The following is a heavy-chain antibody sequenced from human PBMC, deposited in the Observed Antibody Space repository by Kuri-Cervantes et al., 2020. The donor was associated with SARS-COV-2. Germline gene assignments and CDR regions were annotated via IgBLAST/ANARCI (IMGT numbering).Heavy chain of an antibody. D-gene: IGHD3-10*01. Sequence: SVKVSCKASGGTFSSYAISWMRQAPGQGLEWMGGIIPIFGTANYAQKFQGRVTITTDESTSTAYMELSSLRSEDTAVYYCASGPGILWFGDDYWGQGTLVTVSS. CDR2: IIPIFGTA. CDR1: GGTFSSYA. CDR3: ASGPGILWFGDDY. J-gene: IGHJ4*02. V-gene: IGHV1-69*05.